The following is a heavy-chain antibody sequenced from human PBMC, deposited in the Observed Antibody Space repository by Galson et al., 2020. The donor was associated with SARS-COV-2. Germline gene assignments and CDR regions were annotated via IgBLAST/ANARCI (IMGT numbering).Heavy chain of an antibody. V-gene: IGHV3-53*01. J-gene: IGHJ4*02. D-gene: IGHD6-13*01. CDR1: GVTVRGNY. CDR3: ARSPYSSSWYFLDY. Sequence: GGSLRLSCAASGVTVRGNYMSWVRQAPGKGLEWVSVIYNGGSTYYADSVKGRFTISRDNSKNTLYLQMNSLRAEDTAVYYCARSPYSSSWYFLDYWGQGTLVTVYS. CDR2: IYNGGST.